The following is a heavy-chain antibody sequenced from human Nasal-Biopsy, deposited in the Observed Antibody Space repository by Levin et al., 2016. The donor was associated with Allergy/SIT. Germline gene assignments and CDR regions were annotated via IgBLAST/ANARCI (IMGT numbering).Heavy chain of an antibody. D-gene: IGHD1-14*01. CDR2: VYHSGST. CDR1: GYSISSGYY. V-gene: IGHV4-38-2*01. CDR3: ASCRYPHWYFDL. J-gene: IGHJ2*01. Sequence: GSLRLSCGVSGYSISSGYYWGWVRQPPGKGLEWIGSVYHSGSTYYNPSLKSRVTISVHTSKNQLSLKLSSVTAADTAVYYCASCRYPHWYFDLWGRGTLVTVSS.